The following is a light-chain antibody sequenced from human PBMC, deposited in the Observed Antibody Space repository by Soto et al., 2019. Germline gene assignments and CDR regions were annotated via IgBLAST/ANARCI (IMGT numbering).Light chain of an antibody. CDR3: QSYDSSLSGSV. J-gene: IGLJ2*01. V-gene: IGLV1-40*01. CDR1: RSNIGATYG. CDR2: GNT. Sequence: QSVLTQPPSVSRAPGQRVTISCTGSRSNIGATYGVHWYRQLPGTAPKLLIYGNTNRPSGVPDRFSGSKSGTSASLVITGLQAEDEADYYCQSYDSSLSGSVFGGGTKLTVL.